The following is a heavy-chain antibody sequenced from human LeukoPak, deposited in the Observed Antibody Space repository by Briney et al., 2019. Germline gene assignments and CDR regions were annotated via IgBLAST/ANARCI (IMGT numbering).Heavy chain of an antibody. Sequence: PGGSLRLSCAASGFTFSNYWMHWVRHAPGKGLVWVSRINGDGSSKSYADSVKGRFSISRDNTRNTVYMQMNSLRAEDTAVYYCTRGGGTSDYWGQGTLATVSS. J-gene: IGHJ4*02. CDR3: TRGGGTSDY. CDR2: INGDGSSK. V-gene: IGHV3-74*01. D-gene: IGHD1-14*01. CDR1: GFTFSNYW.